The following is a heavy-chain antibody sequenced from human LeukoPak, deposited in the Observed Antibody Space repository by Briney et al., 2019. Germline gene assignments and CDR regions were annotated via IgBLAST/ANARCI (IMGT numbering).Heavy chain of an antibody. CDR2: IYTSGST. CDR1: GGPISSYY. D-gene: IGHD3-3*01. V-gene: IGHV4-4*07. Sequence: PSETLSLTCTVSGGPISSYYWSWIRQPAGKGLEWIGRIYTSGSTNYNPSLKSRVTMSVDTSKNQFSLKLSSVTAADTAVYYCARSLAIFGVVIHYYMDVWGKGTTVTVSS. CDR3: ARSLAIFGVVIHYYMDV. J-gene: IGHJ6*03.